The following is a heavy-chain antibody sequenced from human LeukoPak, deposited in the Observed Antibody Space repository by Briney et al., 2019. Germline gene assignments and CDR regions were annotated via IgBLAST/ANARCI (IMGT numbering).Heavy chain of an antibody. V-gene: IGHV3-13*01. Sequence: GGSLRLSCAASGFTFSKDDLHWVRQAPGKGLEWVAAIGVTGDTYYADSVKGRFTISREDAANSLYLQMRSLGAGDTALYYCTKVFCGSRAACAGGSYYDFWGRGALVTVSS. CDR3: TKVFCGSRAACAGGSYYDF. D-gene: IGHD2-15*01. CDR2: IGVTGDT. CDR1: GFTFSKDD. J-gene: IGHJ2*01.